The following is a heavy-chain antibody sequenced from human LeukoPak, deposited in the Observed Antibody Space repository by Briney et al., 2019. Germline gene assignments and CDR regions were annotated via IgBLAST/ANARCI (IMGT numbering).Heavy chain of an antibody. D-gene: IGHD5-12*01. Sequence: GGSLRLSCAASGFTFSSYAMHWVRQVRQAPGKGLEWVAVTSYDGSNKHYVDSVKGRFTISRDNSKNTLYLQMNSLRAEDTAVYYCARVTRGGYDGYFDYWGQGTLVTVSS. CDR1: GFTFSSYA. CDR2: TSYDGSNK. J-gene: IGHJ4*02. CDR3: ARVTRGGYDGYFDY. V-gene: IGHV3-30*03.